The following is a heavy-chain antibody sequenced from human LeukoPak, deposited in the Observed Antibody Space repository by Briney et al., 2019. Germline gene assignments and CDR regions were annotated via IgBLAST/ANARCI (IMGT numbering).Heavy chain of an antibody. CDR3: AIKGIDSSYYFDY. Sequence: GGSLRLSCAASGFSLSSYSMNWVRQAPGKGLEWVSYISSSSIIYYADSVKGRFTISRDNAKNSLYLQMNSLRAEDTAVYYCAIKGIDSSYYFDYWGQGTLVTVSS. CDR1: GFSLSSYS. D-gene: IGHD6-6*01. V-gene: IGHV3-48*01. CDR2: ISSSSII. J-gene: IGHJ4*02.